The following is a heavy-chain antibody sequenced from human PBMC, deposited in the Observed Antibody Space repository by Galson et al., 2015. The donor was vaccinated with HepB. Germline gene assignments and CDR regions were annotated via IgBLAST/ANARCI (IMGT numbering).Heavy chain of an antibody. CDR3: ATTHYCSSTSCYYYYYYGMDV. D-gene: IGHD2-2*01. CDR1: GYTFTSYG. Sequence: SVKVSCKASGYTFTSYGISWVRQAPGQGLEWMGWISAYNGNTNYAQKLQGRVTMTTDTSTSTAYMELRSLRSDDTAVYYCATTHYCSSTSCYYYYYYGMDVWGQGTTVTVSS. V-gene: IGHV1-18*01. J-gene: IGHJ6*02. CDR2: ISAYNGNT.